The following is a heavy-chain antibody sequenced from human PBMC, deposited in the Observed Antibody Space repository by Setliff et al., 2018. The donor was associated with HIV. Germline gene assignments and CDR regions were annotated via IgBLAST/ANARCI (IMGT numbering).Heavy chain of an antibody. CDR3: ARDFGRRVTIFGVVITLAFDI. J-gene: IGHJ3*02. D-gene: IGHD3-3*01. Sequence: SETLSLTCAVSGGSISSDNWWTWVRQPPGKGLEWIGEIYHSEYTNYNASLKSRVSMSVDKSKNQFSLKLTSVTAADTAVYYCARDFGRRVTIFGVVITLAFDIWGQGTMVTVSS. V-gene: IGHV4-4*02. CDR1: GGSISSDNW. CDR2: IYHSEYT.